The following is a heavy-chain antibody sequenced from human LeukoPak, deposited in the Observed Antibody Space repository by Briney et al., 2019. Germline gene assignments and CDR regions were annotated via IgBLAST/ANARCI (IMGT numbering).Heavy chain of an antibody. CDR1: GFTFSSYW. CDR2: INSDGSST. Sequence: PGGSLRLSCAASGFTFSSYWMHWVRQAPGKGLEWVSHINSDGSSTSYADSVKGRFTISRDNAKNTLYLQMDRLRAEDTAVYYCTRGAHSSGWYGIDYWGQGTLVTVSS. V-gene: IGHV3-74*01. CDR3: TRGAHSSGWYGIDY. J-gene: IGHJ4*02. D-gene: IGHD6-19*01.